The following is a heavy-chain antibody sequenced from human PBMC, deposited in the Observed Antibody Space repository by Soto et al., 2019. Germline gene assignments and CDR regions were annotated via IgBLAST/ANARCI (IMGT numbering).Heavy chain of an antibody. CDR2: INPNSGGT. V-gene: IGHV1-2*02. Sequence: SVKVSCKASGYTFTGYYMHWVRQAPGQGLEWMGWINPNSGGTNYAQKFQGRVTMTRDTSISTAYMELSRLRSDDTAVYYCARELYNWNDGGFDYWGQGTLVTVSS. D-gene: IGHD1-20*01. CDR1: GYTFTGYY. J-gene: IGHJ4*02. CDR3: ARELYNWNDGGFDY.